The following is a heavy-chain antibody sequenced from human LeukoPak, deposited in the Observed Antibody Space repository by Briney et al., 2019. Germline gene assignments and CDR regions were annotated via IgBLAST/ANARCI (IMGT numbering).Heavy chain of an antibody. Sequence: ASVKLSCKASGYTFTSYYMHWVRQAPGQGLEWMGIIIPIGGSTSYAQKFQGRVTRTRDTSTSTAYMELSSLRSEDTAEYYSARDSQKNHNYYDSSGYPDYWGQGTLVTVSS. CDR2: IIPIGGST. V-gene: IGHV1-46*03. J-gene: IGHJ4*02. D-gene: IGHD3-22*01. CDR1: GYTFTSYY. CDR3: ARDSQKNHNYYDSSGYPDY.